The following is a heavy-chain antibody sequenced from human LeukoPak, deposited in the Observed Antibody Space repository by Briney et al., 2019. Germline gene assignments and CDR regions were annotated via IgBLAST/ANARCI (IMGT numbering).Heavy chain of an antibody. Sequence: GGSLRLSCAASGFTFSSYAMHWVRQAPGKGLEWVAVISYDGSNKYYADSVKGRFTISRDNSKNTLYLPMNSLRAEDTAVYYCVRDPYSSSWTYYSDYWGQGTLVTVSS. V-gene: IGHV3-30-3*01. CDR3: VRDPYSSSWTYYSDY. D-gene: IGHD6-13*01. J-gene: IGHJ4*02. CDR1: GFTFSSYA. CDR2: ISYDGSNK.